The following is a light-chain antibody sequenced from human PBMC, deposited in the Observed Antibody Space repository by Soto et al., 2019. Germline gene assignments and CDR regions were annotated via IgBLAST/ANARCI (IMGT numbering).Light chain of an antibody. CDR3: QQYNSYWT. V-gene: IGKV1-5*01. J-gene: IGKJ1*01. CDR1: QSISSW. CDR2: DAS. Sequence: DIQMTQSPSSLSSSVCDRVTITFRASQSISSWLAWYQQTPGKAPKLLIYDASSLESGVPSRFSGSGPGTEFTLTISSLQPDDFATYYCQQYNSYWTFGQGTKVDIK.